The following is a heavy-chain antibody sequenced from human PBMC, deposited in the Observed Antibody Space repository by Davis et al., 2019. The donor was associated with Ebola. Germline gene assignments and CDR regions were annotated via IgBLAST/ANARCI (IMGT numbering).Heavy chain of an antibody. D-gene: IGHD3-10*01. V-gene: IGHV3-48*02. J-gene: IGHJ6*02. CDR2: ISSSSSTI. CDR1: GFTFSSYS. CDR3: ARYYGSGSYYYYGMDV. Sequence: PGGSLRLSCAASGFTFSSYSMNWVRQAPGKGLEWVSYISSSSSTIYYADSVKGRFTISRDNAKNSLYLQMNSLRDEDTAVYYCARYYGSGSYYYYGMDVWGQGTTVTVSS.